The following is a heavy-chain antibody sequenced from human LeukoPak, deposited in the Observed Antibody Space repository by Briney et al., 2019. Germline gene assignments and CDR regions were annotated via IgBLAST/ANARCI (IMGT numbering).Heavy chain of an antibody. V-gene: IGHV4-59*01. Sequence: KPSETLSLTCTVSGGSISSYYRSWIRQPPGKGLEWIGYIYYSGSTNYNPSLKSRVTISVDTSKNQFSLKLSSVTAADTAVYYCARSPGYGSGSYYMSRRDAFDIWGQGTMVTVSS. J-gene: IGHJ3*02. CDR1: GGSISSYY. CDR3: ARSPGYGSGSYYMSRRDAFDI. D-gene: IGHD3-10*01. CDR2: IYYSGST.